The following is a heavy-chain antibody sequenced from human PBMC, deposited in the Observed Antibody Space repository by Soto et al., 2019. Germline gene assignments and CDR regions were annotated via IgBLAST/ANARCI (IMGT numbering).Heavy chain of an antibody. CDR2: IIPILGIA. V-gene: IGHV1-69*02. J-gene: IGHJ6*02. CDR1: GGTFSSYT. CDR3: ARLRDSDGMDV. Sequence: QVQLVQSGAEVKKPGSSVKVSCKATGGTFSSYTISWVRQAPGQGLEWMGRIIPILGIANYAQKFQGRVTITADKSTSTAYMELSSLRSEDTAVYYCARLRDSDGMDVWGQGTTVTVSS. D-gene: IGHD1-26*01.